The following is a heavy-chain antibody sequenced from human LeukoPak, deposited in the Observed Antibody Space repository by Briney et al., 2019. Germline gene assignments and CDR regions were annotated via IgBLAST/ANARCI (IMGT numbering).Heavy chain of an antibody. CDR2: ISYDGSNK. Sequence: GRSLRLSCAASGFTFSRYVMHWVRQAPGKGLEWVAIISYDGSNKYYADSVKGRFTISRDNSKNTLYLQMNSLRAEDTAVYYCAKDPSGSYLRFDYWGQGTLVTVSS. V-gene: IGHV3-30*18. CDR1: GFTFSRYV. CDR3: AKDPSGSYLRFDY. D-gene: IGHD1-26*01. J-gene: IGHJ4*02.